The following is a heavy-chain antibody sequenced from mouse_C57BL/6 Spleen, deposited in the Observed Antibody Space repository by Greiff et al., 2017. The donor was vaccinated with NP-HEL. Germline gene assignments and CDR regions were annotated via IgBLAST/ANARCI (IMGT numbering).Heavy chain of an antibody. Sequence: QVQLQQPGAELVRPGSSVKLSCKASGYTFTSYWMDWVKQRPGQGLEWIGNIYPSDSETHYNQKFKDKATLTVDKSSSTAYMQLSSLTSEDSAVYYCSIDDDGSSPYYCDDWGQGTTLTVSS. CDR2: IYPSDSET. D-gene: IGHD1-1*01. CDR3: SIDDDGSSPYYCDD. J-gene: IGHJ2*01. V-gene: IGHV1-61*01. CDR1: GYTFTSYW.